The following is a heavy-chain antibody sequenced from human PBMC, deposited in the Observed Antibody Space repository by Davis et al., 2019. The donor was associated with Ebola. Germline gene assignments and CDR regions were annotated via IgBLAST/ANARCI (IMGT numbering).Heavy chain of an antibody. V-gene: IGHV4-34*01. CDR3: ATGQRLLWFGESKNGGMDV. CDR1: GGSFSGYY. J-gene: IGHJ6*04. D-gene: IGHD3-10*01. CDR2: INHSGST. Sequence: MPGGSLRLSCAVYGGSFSGYYWSWIRQPPGKGLEWIGEINHSGSTNYNPSLKSRVTISVDTSKNQFSLKLSSVTAADTAVYYCATGQRLLWFGESKNGGMDVWGKGTTVTVSS.